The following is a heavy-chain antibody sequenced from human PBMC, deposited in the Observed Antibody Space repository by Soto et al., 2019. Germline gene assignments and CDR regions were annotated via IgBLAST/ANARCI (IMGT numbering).Heavy chain of an antibody. D-gene: IGHD5-12*01. J-gene: IGHJ4*02. Sequence: QLQLQESGPGLVKPSETLSLTCTVSGGSISSSNYYWGWIRQPPGKGLEWIGSIFYSGSTYYNPSLKDRVTISTDTSKKQFSLKLSSVTAADTALYYCARRAGYALDYWGQGTLVTVSS. CDR1: GGSISSSNYY. CDR2: IFYSGST. CDR3: ARRAGYALDY. V-gene: IGHV4-39*01.